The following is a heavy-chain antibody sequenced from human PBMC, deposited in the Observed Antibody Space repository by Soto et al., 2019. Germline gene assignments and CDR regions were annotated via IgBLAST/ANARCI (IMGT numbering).Heavy chain of an antibody. Sequence: PSETLSLTCTVSGGSISSGDYYWSWIRQPPGKGLEWIGYIYYSGSTYYNPPLKSRVTISVDTSKNQFSLKLSSVTAADTAAYYCARAGDSSGYYYYYYGMDVWGQGTTVTVSS. CDR2: IYYSGST. J-gene: IGHJ6*02. D-gene: IGHD3-22*01. CDR1: GGSISSGDYY. CDR3: ARAGDSSGYYYYYYGMDV. V-gene: IGHV4-30-4*01.